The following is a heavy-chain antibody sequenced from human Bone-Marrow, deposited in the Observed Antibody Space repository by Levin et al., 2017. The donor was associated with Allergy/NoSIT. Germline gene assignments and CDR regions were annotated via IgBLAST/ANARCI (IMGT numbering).Heavy chain of an antibody. D-gene: IGHD2-2*01. V-gene: IGHV1-18*01. Sequence: ASVKVSCKASGYTFTSYGISWVRQAPGQGLEWMGWISAYNGNTNYAQKLQGRVTMTTDTSTSTAYMELRSLRSDDTAVYYCARVGEEGTSWRNWFDPWGQGTLVTVSS. CDR2: ISAYNGNT. J-gene: IGHJ5*02. CDR3: ARVGEEGTSWRNWFDP. CDR1: GYTFTSYG.